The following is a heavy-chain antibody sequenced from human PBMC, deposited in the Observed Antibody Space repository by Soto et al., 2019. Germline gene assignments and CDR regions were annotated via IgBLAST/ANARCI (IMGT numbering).Heavy chain of an antibody. V-gene: IGHV4-38-2*02. CDR3: ARGDGPYYFDY. CDR2: IYHSGST. Sequence: SETLSLTCTVSGYSISSGYYWGWIRQPPGKGLEWIGSIYHSGSTYYNPSLKSRVTISVDTSKNQFSLKLSSVTAADTAVYYCARGDGPYYFDYWGQGTLVTVSS. CDR1: GYSISSGYY. J-gene: IGHJ4*02.